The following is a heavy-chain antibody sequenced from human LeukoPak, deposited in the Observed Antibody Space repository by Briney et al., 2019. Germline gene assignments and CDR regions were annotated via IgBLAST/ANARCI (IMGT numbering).Heavy chain of an antibody. V-gene: IGHV4-59*01. D-gene: IGHD3-22*01. J-gene: IGHJ3*02. Sequence: AAEPLSLTCTVSGGSISSYHWSWIRQPTGKRLEWIGFISYSGSTNSNPSLKSRVDISIDTSEKQFSMKLSSVTAADTAVYYCVRGNYDSRGYSNAFDIWGQGAMVTVSS. CDR2: ISYSGST. CDR1: GGSISSYH. CDR3: VRGNYDSRGYSNAFDI.